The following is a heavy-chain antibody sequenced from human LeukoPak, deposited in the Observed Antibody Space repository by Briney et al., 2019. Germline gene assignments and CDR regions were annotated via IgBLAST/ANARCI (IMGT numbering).Heavy chain of an antibody. CDR2: ISSSSSTI. CDR1: GFTFSSYS. CDR3: ARDHVLTSLLEWRFGNYYMDV. Sequence: PGGSLRLSCAPSGFTFSSYSMNWVRQAPGKGLEWVSYISSSSSTIYYADSVKGRFTISRDNAKNSLYLQMNSLRAEDTAVYYCARDHVLTSLLEWRFGNYYMDVWGKGTTVTVSS. J-gene: IGHJ6*03. V-gene: IGHV3-48*01. D-gene: IGHD3-10*01.